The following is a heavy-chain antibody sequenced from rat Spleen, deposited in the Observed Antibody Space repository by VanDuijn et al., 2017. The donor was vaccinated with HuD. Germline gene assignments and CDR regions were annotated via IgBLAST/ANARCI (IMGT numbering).Heavy chain of an antibody. CDR1: GFTFNNYW. V-gene: IGHV5-31*01. D-gene: IGHD1-7*01. CDR2: ITHIGGTS. CDR3: TTVSYPYWYFDF. J-gene: IGHJ1*01. Sequence: EVQLVESGGGLVQPGRSLKLSCEASGFTFNNYWMTWIRQAPGKGLEWVAIITHIGGTSYYPDSVKGRFTISREDGRSTLYLQMNSLRSEDTATYYCTTVSYPYWYFDFWGPGTMVTVSS.